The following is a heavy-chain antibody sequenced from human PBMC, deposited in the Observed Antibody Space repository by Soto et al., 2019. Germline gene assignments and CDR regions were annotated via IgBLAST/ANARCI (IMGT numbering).Heavy chain of an antibody. CDR2: IYYSGST. CDR1: GGSISSGGYY. J-gene: IGHJ4*02. CDR3: ARKTMATAFDY. V-gene: IGHV4-31*03. Sequence: SETLSLTCTVSGGSISSGGYYWSWIRQHPGKGLEWIGYIYYSGSTYYNPSLKSRVTISVDTSKNQFSLKLSSVTAADTAVYYCARKTMATAFDYWGQGTLVTVSS. D-gene: IGHD5-18*01.